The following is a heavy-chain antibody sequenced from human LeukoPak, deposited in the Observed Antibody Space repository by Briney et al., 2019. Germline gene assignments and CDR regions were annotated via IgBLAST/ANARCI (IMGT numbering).Heavy chain of an antibody. V-gene: IGHV4-4*07. Sequence: SETLSLTCTVSGGSISSYYWSWIRQPAGKGLEWIGRIYTSGSTNYNPSLKSRVTMSVDTSKSQFSLTLSSVTAADTAVYYCAKTGTYSIDNWGQGTLVTVSS. D-gene: IGHD6-13*01. CDR3: AKTGTYSIDN. CDR2: IYTSGST. CDR1: GGSISSYY. J-gene: IGHJ4*02.